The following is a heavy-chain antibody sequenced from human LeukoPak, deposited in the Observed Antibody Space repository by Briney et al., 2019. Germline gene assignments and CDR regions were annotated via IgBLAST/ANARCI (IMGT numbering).Heavy chain of an antibody. V-gene: IGHV3-21*06. CDR1: GFTFSTYS. Sequence: PGGSLRLSCAASGFTFSTYSMNWVRQAPGKGLEWVSSISSSGNYIYYTDSVKGRFTISRDNAKNSLYLQMNSLRAEDTAVYYCARNTRRDVSGQLKNALDIWGQGTMVTVSS. CDR3: ARNTRRDVSGQLKNALDI. J-gene: IGHJ3*02. CDR2: ISSSGNYI. D-gene: IGHD6-6*01.